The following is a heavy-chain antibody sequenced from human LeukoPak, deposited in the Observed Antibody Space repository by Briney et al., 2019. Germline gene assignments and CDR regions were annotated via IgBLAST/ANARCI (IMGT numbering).Heavy chain of an antibody. CDR3: AKDAAGPEY. V-gene: IGHV3-7*05. D-gene: IGHD6-13*01. J-gene: IGHJ4*02. CDR2: INRDGTEK. CDR1: GFNFSDSR. Sequence: GGSLRLSCATSGFNFSDSRMTWVRQAPGKGLQWVANINRDGTEKHFLDSVKGRFTISRDNSKNTLYLQMNSLRAEDTAVYYCAKDAAGPEYWGQGTLVTVSS.